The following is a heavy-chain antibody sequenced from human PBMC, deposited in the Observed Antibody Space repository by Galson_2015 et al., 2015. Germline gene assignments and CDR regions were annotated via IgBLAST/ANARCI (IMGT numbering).Heavy chain of an antibody. D-gene: IGHD3-10*01. Sequence: SLRLSCAASGFTFSSYAMSWVRQAPGKGLEWVSVIYSGGSTYYADSVKGRFTISRDNSKNTLYLQMNSLRAEDTAVYYCARGLLNYYGSAYFDYWGQGTLVTVSS. CDR3: ARGLLNYYGSAYFDY. J-gene: IGHJ4*02. V-gene: IGHV3-53*01. CDR1: GFTFSSYA. CDR2: IYSGGST.